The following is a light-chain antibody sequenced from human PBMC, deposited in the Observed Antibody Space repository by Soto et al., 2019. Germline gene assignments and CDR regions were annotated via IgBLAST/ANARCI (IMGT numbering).Light chain of an antibody. Sequence: DIHMTQSPSTLSASVGDRVTITCRASQSISSWLAWYQQKPGKAPKLLIYKASSLESGVPSRFSVSGSGTEFTLTISSLQPDDIATYYCQQYNSYPYTFGQGTKLEIK. CDR3: QQYNSYPYT. J-gene: IGKJ2*01. CDR2: KAS. CDR1: QSISSW. V-gene: IGKV1-5*03.